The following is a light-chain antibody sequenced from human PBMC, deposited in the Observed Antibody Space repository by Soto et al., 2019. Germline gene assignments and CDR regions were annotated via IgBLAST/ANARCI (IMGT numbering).Light chain of an antibody. J-gene: IGKJ1*01. V-gene: IGKV1-33*01. Sequence: DVQMTQSPSSLSASVGDRVTITCQASHDIGTYLNWYQHKPGKAPKLLIFDTSHLATGVPARFSGGGSDTYFTFTITNLQPEDFAVYYCQHYKTYSRTFGQGTKVEIK. CDR2: DTS. CDR1: HDIGTY. CDR3: QHYKTYSRT.